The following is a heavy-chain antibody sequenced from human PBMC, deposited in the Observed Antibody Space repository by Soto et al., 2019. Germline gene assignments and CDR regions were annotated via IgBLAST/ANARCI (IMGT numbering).Heavy chain of an antibody. J-gene: IGHJ3*02. D-gene: IGHD3-10*01. CDR2: ISAYNVNT. CDR3: ARNFVPMRMGRGVSAFDI. CDR1: GYTFISYG. V-gene: IGHV1-18*04. Sequence: QVQLVQSGAEVKNPGASVKVSCKASGYTFISYGISWVRQAPGQGLEWRGWISAYNVNTNYAQKVQGRVTMTTDTSPSTAYMELKSLRSDDTALYYCARNFVPMRMGRGVSAFDIWGQETMVPVSS.